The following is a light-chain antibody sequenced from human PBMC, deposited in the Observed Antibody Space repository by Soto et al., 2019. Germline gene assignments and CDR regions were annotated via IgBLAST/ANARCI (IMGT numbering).Light chain of an antibody. CDR1: SSDVGAYKY. CDR3: TSFVGNDTWV. V-gene: IGLV2-8*01. CDR2: DVT. J-gene: IGLJ3*02. Sequence: QSVLTQPPSASGSPGQSVTISCTGTSSDVGAYKYVSWYQQYPGTAPKLMIYDVTKRPSGVSDRFSGSKSGNTASLTVSGLQAEDEADYYCTSFVGNDTWVFGGGTKVTVL.